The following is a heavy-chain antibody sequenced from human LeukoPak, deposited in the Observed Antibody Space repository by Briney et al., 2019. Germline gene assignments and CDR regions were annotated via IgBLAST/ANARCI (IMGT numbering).Heavy chain of an antibody. J-gene: IGHJ4*02. CDR2: ISSSSSYI. Sequence: PGGSLRLSCAASGFTFSSYSMNWVRQAPGKGLEWVSSISSSSSYIYYADSVKGRFTISRDNAKNSLYLKMNSLRGEDTAVYYCARDTLTTLDYWGQGTLVTVSS. CDR1: GFTFSSYS. D-gene: IGHD1-14*01. V-gene: IGHV3-21*01. CDR3: ARDTLTTLDY.